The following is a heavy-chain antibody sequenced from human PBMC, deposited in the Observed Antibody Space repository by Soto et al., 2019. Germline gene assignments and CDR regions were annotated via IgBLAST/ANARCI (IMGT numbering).Heavy chain of an antibody. CDR1: GFTFSSYA. CDR2: ISYDGSNK. D-gene: IGHD2-21*01. V-gene: IGHV3-30-3*01. Sequence: GGSLRLSCAASGFTFSSYAMHWVRQAPGKGLEWVAVISYDGSNKYYADSVKGRFTISRDNSKNTLYLQMNSLRAEDTAVYYCASGVAYMDGWGQGTTVTVSS. J-gene: IGHJ6*02. CDR3: ASGVAYMDG.